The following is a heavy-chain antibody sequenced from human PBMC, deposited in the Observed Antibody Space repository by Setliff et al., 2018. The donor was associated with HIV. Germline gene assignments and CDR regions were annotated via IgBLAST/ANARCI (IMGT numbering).Heavy chain of an antibody. CDR3: ARDNGRYFDRGWFDP. V-gene: IGHV3-53*01. D-gene: IGHD3-9*01. J-gene: IGHJ5*02. CDR2: IYSGGST. Sequence: LRLSCAASGFTVSSNYMSWVRQAPGKGLEWVSVIYSGGSTYYADSVKGRFTISRDNSKNTLYLQMNSLRAEDTAVYYCARDNGRYFDRGWFDPWGQGALVTVSS. CDR1: GFTVSSNY.